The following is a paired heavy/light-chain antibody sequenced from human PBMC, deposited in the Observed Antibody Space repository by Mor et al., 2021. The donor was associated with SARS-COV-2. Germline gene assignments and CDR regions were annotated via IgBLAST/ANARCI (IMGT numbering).Heavy chain of an antibody. CDR2: ISSSSSYI. D-gene: IGHD1-26*01. J-gene: IGHJ4*02. CDR3: ARDLYSGSYDLDY. V-gene: IGHV3-21*01. CDR1: GFTFSSYS. Sequence: EVQLVESGGGLVKPGGSLRLSCAASGFTFSSYSMNWVRQAPGKGLEWVSSISSSSSYIYYADSVKGRFTISRDNAKNSLYLQMNSLRAEDTAVYYCARDLYSGSYDLDYWGQGTLVTVSS.
Light chain of an antibody. CDR3: QQSYSTPLYT. J-gene: IGKJ2*01. CDR1: QSIDIF. Sequence: DIQMTQSPSSLSASVGDRVTITCRASQSIDIFLNWYRQQPGKAPELLIYAASSLQSGVPSRFSGSGSDTDFTLTISGLQPEDFATYYCQQSYSTPLYTFGQGTKLEIK. V-gene: IGKV1-39*01. CDR2: AAS.